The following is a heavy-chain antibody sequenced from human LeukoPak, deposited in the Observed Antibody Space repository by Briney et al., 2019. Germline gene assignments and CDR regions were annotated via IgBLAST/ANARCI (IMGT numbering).Heavy chain of an antibody. CDR2: IKRETDGGTI. CDR1: GFTFSSAW. V-gene: IGHV3-15*01. J-gene: IGHJ1*01. Sequence: GGSLRLSCAASGFTFSSAWMSWVRQAPGKGLEWLGRIKRETDGGTIDYAAPVKGRFTISRDDSRNTLYLQMDSLKIEDTAVYYCTTDRYYDNSELQFQHWGQGTLVTVSS. CDR3: TTDRYYDNSELQFQH. D-gene: IGHD3-22*01.